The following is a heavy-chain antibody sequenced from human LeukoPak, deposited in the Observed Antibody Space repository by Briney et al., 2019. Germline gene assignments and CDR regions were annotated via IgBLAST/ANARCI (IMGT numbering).Heavy chain of an antibody. J-gene: IGHJ3*02. CDR1: GYTFTSYG. CDR3: VRDRRSVGGAAYAFDI. V-gene: IGHV1-18*01. D-gene: IGHD3-3*01. CDR2: ISSYSGNT. Sequence: ASVKVSYKASGYTFTSYGISWVRQAPGQGLEWVGWISSYSGNTKYAEEFQGRVTMTTDTSTSTVYMELGSLTSDDTAVYYCVRDRRSVGGAAYAFDIWGQGTMVAVSS.